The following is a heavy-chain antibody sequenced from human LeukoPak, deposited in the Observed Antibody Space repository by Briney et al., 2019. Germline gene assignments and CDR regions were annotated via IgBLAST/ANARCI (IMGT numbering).Heavy chain of an antibody. CDR3: AKGGGSSYDRLVH. D-gene: IGHD2-15*01. Sequence: GGSLRLSCAASGFTVTSYAMTWVRQAPGKGLEWVSVISASGDSTYYADSVKGRFTISRDNSKNTQYLQTNSLRVEDTAVYYCAKGGGSSYDRLVHWGQGTLVTVSS. J-gene: IGHJ4*02. V-gene: IGHV3-23*01. CDR2: ISASGDST. CDR1: GFTVTSYA.